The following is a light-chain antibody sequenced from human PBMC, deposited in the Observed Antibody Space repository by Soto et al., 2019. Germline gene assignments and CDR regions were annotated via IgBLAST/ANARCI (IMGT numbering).Light chain of an antibody. V-gene: IGKV3-15*01. CDR3: QQYNNWPPWT. CDR2: GAS. Sequence: EIVMTQSPATLSVSPGERATLSCRASQSVSSNLAWYQQKPGQAPRLLIYGASTRATGIPARFSGSGSGTESALTITNLQPEDLAVYYCQQYNNWPPWTFGHGTKVEI. CDR1: QSVSSN. J-gene: IGKJ1*01.